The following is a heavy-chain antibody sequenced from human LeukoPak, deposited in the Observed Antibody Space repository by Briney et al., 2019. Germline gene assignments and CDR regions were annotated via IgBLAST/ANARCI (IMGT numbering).Heavy chain of an antibody. CDR3: AKDRSSGWYEEYYFDY. Sequence: GGSLRLSCAASGFTVSSNYMNWVRQAPGKGLEWVAFMRYDGSNKYYADSVKGRFTISRDNSKNTLYLQMNSLRAEDTAVYYCAKDRSSGWYEEYYFDYWGQGTLVTVSS. V-gene: IGHV3-30*02. CDR1: GFTVSSNY. J-gene: IGHJ4*02. D-gene: IGHD6-19*01. CDR2: MRYDGSNK.